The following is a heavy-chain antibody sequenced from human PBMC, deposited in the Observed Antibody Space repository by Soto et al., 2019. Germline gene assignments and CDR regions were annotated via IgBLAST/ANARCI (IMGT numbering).Heavy chain of an antibody. CDR1: GYTLTSYG. D-gene: IGHD4-4*01. CDR2: INGGNGDT. J-gene: IGHJ4*02. CDR3: ARGRYLFRAGVTSVNFFDY. Sequence: QVHLVQSGAEVKKPGASVTVSCKASGYTLTSYGVHWVRQAPGDRLEWMGWINGGNGDTILSQKFQGRVTINRATSANTAYMELSSLRSEDTAVYYCARGRYLFRAGVTSVNFFDYWGQGTLVTVSS. V-gene: IGHV1-3*01.